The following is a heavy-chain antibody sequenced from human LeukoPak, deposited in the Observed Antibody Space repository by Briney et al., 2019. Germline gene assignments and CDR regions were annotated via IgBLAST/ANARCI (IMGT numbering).Heavy chain of an antibody. Sequence: SETLSLTCAVYGGSFSGYYWSWIRQPPGKGLEWIGEINHSGSTNYNPSLKSRVTISVDTSKNQFSLMLNSVTAADTAVYYCARESRRIAAAGPSYYMDVWGRGTTVTVSS. CDR2: INHSGST. V-gene: IGHV4-34*01. CDR3: ARESRRIAAAGPSYYMDV. D-gene: IGHD6-13*01. CDR1: GGSFSGYY. J-gene: IGHJ6*03.